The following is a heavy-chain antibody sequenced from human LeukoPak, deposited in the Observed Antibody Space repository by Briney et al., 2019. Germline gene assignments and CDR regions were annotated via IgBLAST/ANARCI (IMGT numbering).Heavy chain of an antibody. J-gene: IGHJ4*02. CDR1: GFTFSSYE. CDR2: IRSSGITI. D-gene: IGHD3-22*01. CDR3: ARVMGGYYYDSSGYYYGGLSDY. V-gene: IGHV3-48*03. Sequence: GGSLRLSCAASGFTFSSYEMNWVRQAPGKGLEWVSYIRSSGITIYYADSVKGRFTISRDNAKNSLYLQMNSLRAEDTAVYYCARVMGGYYYDSSGYYYGGLSDYWGQGTLVTVSS.